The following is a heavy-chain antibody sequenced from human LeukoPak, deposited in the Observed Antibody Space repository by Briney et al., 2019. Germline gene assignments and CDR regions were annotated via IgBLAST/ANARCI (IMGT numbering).Heavy chain of an antibody. CDR2: ISYDGSNK. J-gene: IGHJ4*02. CDR3: ANGGYTSSWYVVDY. Sequence: PGRSLRLSCAASGFTFRSYGMHWVRQAPGKGLEWVAVISYDGSNKYYADSVKGRFTISRDNSKNTLYLQMSSLRPEDTAVYYCANGGYTSSWYVVDYWGQGTLVTASS. V-gene: IGHV3-30*18. D-gene: IGHD6-13*01. CDR1: GFTFRSYG.